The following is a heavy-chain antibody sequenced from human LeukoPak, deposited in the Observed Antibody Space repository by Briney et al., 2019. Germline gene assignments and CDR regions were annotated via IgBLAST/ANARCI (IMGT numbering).Heavy chain of an antibody. D-gene: IGHD3-22*01. CDR1: GYTFTSYG. V-gene: IGHV1-18*01. Sequence: GASVKVSCKASGYTFTSYGISWVRQAPGQGLEWMGWISAYNGNTNYAQKLQGRVTMTTDTSTSTAYMELRSLRSDDTAVYYRARDQYYYDSSGYYGYWGQGTLVTVSS. CDR3: ARDQYYYDSSGYYGY. J-gene: IGHJ4*02. CDR2: ISAYNGNT.